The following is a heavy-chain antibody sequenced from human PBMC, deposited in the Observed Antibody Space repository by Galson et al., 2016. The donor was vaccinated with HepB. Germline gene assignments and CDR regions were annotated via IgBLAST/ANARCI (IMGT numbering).Heavy chain of an antibody. CDR1: GFSLTSGVVG. J-gene: IGHJ4*02. CDR2: IHGDDDT. D-gene: IGHD1-14*01. Sequence: PALVKPTQTLTLTCNFSGFSLTSGVVGVGWLRQPPGKALEWLALIHGDDDTTFSPSLRSRVAITKDTSKNQVVLRLTNVDPLDTATYFCAHRQRGTTFDYWGQGILVAVSS. V-gene: IGHV2-5*02. CDR3: AHRQRGTTFDY.